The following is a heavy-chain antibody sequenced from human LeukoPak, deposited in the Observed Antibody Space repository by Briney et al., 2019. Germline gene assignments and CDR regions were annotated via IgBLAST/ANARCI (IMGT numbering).Heavy chain of an antibody. V-gene: IGHV3-7*01. D-gene: IGHD3-22*01. CDR1: GFTFSSYW. CDR2: IKQDGSEK. CDR3: ARDFSAYYYDSSGGWYYYYMDV. J-gene: IGHJ6*03. Sequence: GGSLRLSCAASGFTFSSYWMSWVRQAPGKGLEWVANIKQDGSEKYYVDSVKGRFTISRDNAKNSLYLQMNSLRAEDTAVYYCARDFSAYYYDSSGGWYYYYMDVWGKGTTVTVSS.